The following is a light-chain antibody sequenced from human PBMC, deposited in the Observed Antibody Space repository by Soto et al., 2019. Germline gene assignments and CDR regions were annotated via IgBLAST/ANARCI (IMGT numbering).Light chain of an antibody. Sequence: EIVLTKSPGTLSLSPGERATLSCRTSQSVRSSHLAWYQQKPGQAPRLLIYGASSRATGIPDRFSGSGSGTDFTLTISRLEPEDFAVYYCQQYGTSPFTFGPGTKVDV. CDR2: GAS. J-gene: IGKJ3*01. CDR1: QSVRSSH. CDR3: QQYGTSPFT. V-gene: IGKV3-20*01.